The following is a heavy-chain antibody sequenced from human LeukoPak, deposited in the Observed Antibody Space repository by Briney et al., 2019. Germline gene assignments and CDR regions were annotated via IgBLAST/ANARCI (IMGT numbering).Heavy chain of an antibody. D-gene: IGHD5-24*01. CDR3: ARGDDYNRRSFDY. V-gene: IGHV3-72*01. Sequence: PGGSLRLSCAASGFTFNDHYTDWVRQAPGKGLEWVGRTRNKANSFTTEYAASVRGRFTILRDDSKNSLYLQMNSLKTEDTAVYYCARGDDYNRRSFDYWGQGTLVTVSS. CDR1: GFTFNDHY. J-gene: IGHJ4*02. CDR2: TRNKANSFTT.